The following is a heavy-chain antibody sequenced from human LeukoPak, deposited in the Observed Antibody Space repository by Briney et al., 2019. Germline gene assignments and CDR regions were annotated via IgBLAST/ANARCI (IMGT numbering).Heavy chain of an antibody. CDR3: ARLFKREDILRYFDWFYFDY. J-gene: IGHJ4*02. Sequence: ASVKVSCKASGYTFTSYYMHWVRQAPGQGLEWMGIINPSGGSTSYAQKFQGRVTMTRDMSTSTVYMELSSLRSEDTAVYYCARLFKREDILRYFDWFYFDYWGQGTLVTVSS. CDR2: INPSGGST. V-gene: IGHV1-46*01. D-gene: IGHD3-9*01. CDR1: GYTFTSYY.